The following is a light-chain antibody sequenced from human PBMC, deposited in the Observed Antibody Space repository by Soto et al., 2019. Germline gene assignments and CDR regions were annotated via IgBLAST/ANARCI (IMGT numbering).Light chain of an antibody. J-gene: IGKJ1*01. CDR1: QSISGL. V-gene: IGKV1-5*01. Sequence: DVQMTQFPSTLAAGVGDGVSSSCRASQSISGLLAWYKQKPGRAPKLLMFDASNLASGVPSRLSGSGFGTEFTLTLSSMKPDDVATYYCQQYNYFSTFGHGTKVDIK. CDR3: QQYNYFST. CDR2: DAS.